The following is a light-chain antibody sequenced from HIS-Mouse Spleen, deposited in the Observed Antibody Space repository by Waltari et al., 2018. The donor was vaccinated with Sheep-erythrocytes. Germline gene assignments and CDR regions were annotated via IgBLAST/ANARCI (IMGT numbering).Light chain of an antibody. CDR1: ALPKPY. J-gene: IGLJ2*01. V-gene: IGLV3-25*02. CDR2: KDS. Sequence: SYELTQPPSVSVSPGQTARITCSGDALPKPYAYWYQQKPGQAPVVVIYKDSERPTGIPDRFSGSKSGNTASLTISGLQAEDEADYYCCSYAGSYTVVFGGGTKLTVL. CDR3: CSYAGSYTVV.